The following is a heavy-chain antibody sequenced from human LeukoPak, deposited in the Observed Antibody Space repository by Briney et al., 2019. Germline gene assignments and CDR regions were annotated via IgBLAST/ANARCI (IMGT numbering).Heavy chain of an antibody. CDR1: GFTFSSYG. CDR2: IRYDGSNK. V-gene: IGHV3-30*02. Sequence: GGSLRLSCAASGFTFSSYGMHWVRQAPGKGLEWVAFIRYDGSNKYYADSVKGRFTISRDNSKNTLYLQMNSLRAEDTAVYYCARDRRRIAAAGTNAFDIWGQGTMVTVSS. D-gene: IGHD6-13*01. CDR3: ARDRRRIAAAGTNAFDI. J-gene: IGHJ3*02.